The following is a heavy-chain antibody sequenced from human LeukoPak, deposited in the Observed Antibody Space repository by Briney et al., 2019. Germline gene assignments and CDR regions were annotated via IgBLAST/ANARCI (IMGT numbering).Heavy chain of an antibody. D-gene: IGHD2-8*01. Sequence: ASVKVSCKASGYTFTSYGISWVRQAPGQGLEWMGWISAYNGNTNYAQKLQGRVTMTTDTSTSTAYMELRSLRSDDTAVYYCARDPKPYCTNGVCYLYFQHWGQGTLVTVSS. CDR2: ISAYNGNT. V-gene: IGHV1-18*01. J-gene: IGHJ1*01. CDR1: GYTFTSYG. CDR3: ARDPKPYCTNGVCYLYFQH.